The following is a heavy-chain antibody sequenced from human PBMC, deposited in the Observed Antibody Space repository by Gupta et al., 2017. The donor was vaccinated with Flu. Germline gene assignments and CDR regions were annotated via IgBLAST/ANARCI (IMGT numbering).Heavy chain of an antibody. CDR2: IKQDGSEK. D-gene: IGHD3-22*01. Sequence: EVQLVESGGGLVQPGGSLRLSCAASGFTFSSYWMSWCRQAAGKGREWVANIKQDGSEKYYVDSVKGRFTISRDNAKNSLYLQMNSLRAEDTAVYYCARFPNNYYDSSGYPTGGYFDYWGQGTLVTVSS. J-gene: IGHJ4*02. CDR1: GFTFSSYW. V-gene: IGHV3-7*01. CDR3: ARFPNNYYDSSGYPTGGYFDY.